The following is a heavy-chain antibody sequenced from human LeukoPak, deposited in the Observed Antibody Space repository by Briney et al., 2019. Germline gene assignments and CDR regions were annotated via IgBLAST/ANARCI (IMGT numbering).Heavy chain of an antibody. J-gene: IGHJ4*02. CDR2: ISAYNGNT. V-gene: IGHV1-18*01. CDR3: ARDVDTAMANTPLDY. Sequence: GASVKVSCKASGYTFTSYGISWVRQAPGQGLEWMGWISAYNGNTNYAQELQGRVTMTTDTSTSTAYMELRSLRSDDTAVYYCARDVDTAMANTPLDYWGQGTLVTVSS. D-gene: IGHD5-18*01. CDR1: GYTFTSYG.